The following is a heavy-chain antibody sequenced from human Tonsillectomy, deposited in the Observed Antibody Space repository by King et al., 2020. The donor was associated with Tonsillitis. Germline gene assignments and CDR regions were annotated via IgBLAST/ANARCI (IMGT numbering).Heavy chain of an antibody. D-gene: IGHD3-22*01. CDR3: ARDTYDSSGYYYLEDAFDI. J-gene: IGHJ3*02. CDR1: GFTFSSYW. Sequence: VQLVESGGGLVQPGGSLRLSCAASGFTFSSYWMSWVRQAPGKGLEWVANIKQDGSEKYYVDSVKGRFTISRDNAKNSLYLQMISLRAEDTAVYYCARDTYDSSGYYYLEDAFDIWGQGTMVTVSS. CDR2: IKQDGSEK. V-gene: IGHV3-7*01.